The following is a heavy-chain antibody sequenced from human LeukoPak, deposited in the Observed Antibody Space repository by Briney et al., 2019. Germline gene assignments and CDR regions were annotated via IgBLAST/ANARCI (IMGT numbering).Heavy chain of an antibody. J-gene: IGHJ4*02. CDR1: GGSISSGDYY. CDR2: IYFSGYT. CDR3: TRVANGDYFDF. V-gene: IGHV4-30-4*01. Sequence: SETLSLTCTVSGGSISSGDYYWSWIRQPPGKGLEWVGYIYFSGYTYYNPSLRSRVSISIDTSKNRFPLNLNSVTAADTAVYYCTRVANGDYFDFWGQGTLVTVSS. D-gene: IGHD4-17*01.